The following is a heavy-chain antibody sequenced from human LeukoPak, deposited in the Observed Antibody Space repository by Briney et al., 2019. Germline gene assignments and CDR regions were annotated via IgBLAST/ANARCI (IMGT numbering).Heavy chain of an antibody. CDR2: IYYNGNT. V-gene: IGHV4-59*01. CDR3: ASATVTTISTTEYFQY. J-gene: IGHJ1*01. CDR1: DGSINSYY. Sequence: SETLSLTCSVSDGSINSYYWNWIRRPPGKGLEWIGYIYYNGNTNYSPSLKSRVTMSVDTSKNLFSLKVSSVTAADTAVYYCASATVTTISTTEYFQYWGQGTLVTVSS. D-gene: IGHD4-11*01.